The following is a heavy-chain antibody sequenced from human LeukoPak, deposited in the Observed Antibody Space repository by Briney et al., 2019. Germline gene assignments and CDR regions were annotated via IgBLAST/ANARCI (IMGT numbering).Heavy chain of an antibody. D-gene: IGHD6-25*01. Sequence: SETLSLTCAVYGGSFSGYYWSWIRQPPGKGLEWIGEINHSGSTNYNPSLKSRVTISVDTSKNQFSLKLSSVTAADTAVYYFATGTAGGGAFDIWGQGTMVTVSS. V-gene: IGHV4-34*01. CDR2: INHSGST. CDR3: ATGTAGGGAFDI. J-gene: IGHJ3*02. CDR1: GGSFSGYY.